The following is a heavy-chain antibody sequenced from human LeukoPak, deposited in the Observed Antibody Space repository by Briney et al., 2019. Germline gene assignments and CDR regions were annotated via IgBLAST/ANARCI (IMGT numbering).Heavy chain of an antibody. J-gene: IGHJ4*02. D-gene: IGHD3-22*01. CDR2: INTDGSFT. V-gene: IGHV3-74*01. CDR1: GFTFSDYW. CDR3: KRGGYYHTPDF. Sequence: GGSLRLSCATSGFTFSDYWMHWVRHAPGKGLVWVSRINTDGSFTNYADSVKGRFTISRDNAKNTLYLQVDSLRVEDTAVYYCKRGGYYHTPDFWGQGTLVTVSS.